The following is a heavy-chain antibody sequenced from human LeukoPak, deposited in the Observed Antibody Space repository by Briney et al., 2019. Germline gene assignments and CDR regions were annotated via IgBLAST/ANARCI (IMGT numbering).Heavy chain of an antibody. CDR1: GYTLTELS. CDR3: ATGGYYDSSGYYFGVDN. J-gene: IGHJ4*02. D-gene: IGHD3-22*01. CDR2: FDPEDGET. V-gene: IGHV1-24*01. Sequence: ASVKVSCKVSGYTLTELSMHWVRQAPGKGLEWMGGFDPEDGETIYAQKFQGRVTMTEDTSTDTAYMELSSLRSEDTAVYYCATGGYYDSSGYYFGVDNWGQGTLVTVSS.